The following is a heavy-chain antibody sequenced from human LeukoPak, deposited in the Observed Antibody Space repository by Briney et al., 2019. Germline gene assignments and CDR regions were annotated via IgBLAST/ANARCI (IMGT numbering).Heavy chain of an antibody. D-gene: IGHD2-8*01. CDR1: GGTFSSYA. J-gene: IGHJ4*02. Sequence: VKVSCKASGGTFSSYAISWVRQAPGQGLEWMGGIIPIFGTANYAQKFQGRVTITADKSTSTAYMELSSLRSEDTAVYYCAADYCTNGVCYQYYWGQGTLVTVSS. V-gene: IGHV1-69*13. CDR3: AADYCTNGVCYQYY. CDR2: IIPIFGTA.